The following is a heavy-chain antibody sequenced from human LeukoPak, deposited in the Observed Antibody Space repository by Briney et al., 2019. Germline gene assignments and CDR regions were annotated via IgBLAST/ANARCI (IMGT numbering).Heavy chain of an antibody. CDR3: ARDLWLKGWFDP. V-gene: IGHV1-46*01. CDR2: INPSGGST. Sequence: GASVKVSCTASGYTFTSYYMHWVRQAPGQGLEWMGIINPSGGSTSYAQKFQGRVTMTRDTSTSTVYMELSSLRSEDTAVYYCARDLWLKGWFDPWGQGTLVTVSS. CDR1: GYTFTSYY. D-gene: IGHD5-18*01. J-gene: IGHJ5*02.